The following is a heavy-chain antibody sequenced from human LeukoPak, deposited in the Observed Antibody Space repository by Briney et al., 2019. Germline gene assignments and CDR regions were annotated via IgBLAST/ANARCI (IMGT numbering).Heavy chain of an antibody. Sequence: GGSLRLSCAACWFVFGRFRESVGSQAPGEGLEWDSFISSSSTYIYYADLVKGRFTISRDNAKNSLYLQMNSLRAEDTAEYYCARIGDIILPPAGLDVWGRGATLTVSS. CDR3: ARIGDIILPPAGLDV. D-gene: IGHD2-8*01. CDR1: WFVFGRFR. V-gene: IGHV3-21*01. CDR2: ISSSSTYI. J-gene: IGHJ6*04.